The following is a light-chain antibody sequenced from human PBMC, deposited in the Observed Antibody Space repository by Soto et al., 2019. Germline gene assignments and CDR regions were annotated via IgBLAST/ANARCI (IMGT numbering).Light chain of an antibody. V-gene: IGLV1-40*01. CDR3: QSYDSSLSGYV. Sequence: QPVLTQPPSVSGAPGQRVTISCTGSSSNIGANYDVHWYQQLPGTAPKLLIYVNSNRPSGVPDRFSGSKSDTSASLAITGLQAEDEADYYCQSYDSSLSGYVFGTGTKVTVL. CDR1: SSNIGANYD. J-gene: IGLJ1*01. CDR2: VNS.